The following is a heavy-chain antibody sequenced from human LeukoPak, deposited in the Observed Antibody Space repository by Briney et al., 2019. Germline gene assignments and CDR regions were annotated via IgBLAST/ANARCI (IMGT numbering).Heavy chain of an antibody. J-gene: IGHJ4*02. V-gene: IGHV5-51*01. Sequence: GEPLKISCQGSGYSFTSYWIGWVRQLPGKGLEWLGIIYLGDSDTRYSPSFQGHVTISADKSISTAYLQWSSLKASDTAMYYCARPLEMMSLGDWGQGTLVTVSS. CDR3: ARPLEMMSLGD. D-gene: IGHD3-16*01. CDR1: GYSFTSYW. CDR2: IYLGDSDT.